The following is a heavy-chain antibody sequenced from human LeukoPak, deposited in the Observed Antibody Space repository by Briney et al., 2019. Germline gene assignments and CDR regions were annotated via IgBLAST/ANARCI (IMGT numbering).Heavy chain of an antibody. D-gene: IGHD3-22*01. CDR3: ARDPSDSSGYYLGGAFDI. J-gene: IGHJ3*02. CDR1: GDSFSSNSAA. Sequence: SQTLSLTCAISGDSFSSNSAAWNWIRQSPSRGLEWLGRTYYRSKWYNDYAVSVKSRITINPDTSKNQFSLQLNSVTPEDTAVYYCARDPSDSSGYYLGGAFDIWGQGTMVTVSS. V-gene: IGHV6-1*01. CDR2: TYYRSKWYN.